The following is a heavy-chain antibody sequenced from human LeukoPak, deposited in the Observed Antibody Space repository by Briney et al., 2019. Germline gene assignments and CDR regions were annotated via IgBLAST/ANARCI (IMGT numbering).Heavy chain of an antibody. CDR2: FDPEDGET. Sequence: AASVKVSCKVSGYTLTELSMHWVRQAPGKGLEWMGGFDPEDGETIYAQKFQGRVTMTEDTSTDTAYMELSSLRSEDTAVYYCATTPSYCSSTSCYFNFYWGQGTLVTVSS. V-gene: IGHV1-24*01. D-gene: IGHD2-2*01. J-gene: IGHJ4*02. CDR1: GYTLTELS. CDR3: ATTPSYCSSTSCYFNFY.